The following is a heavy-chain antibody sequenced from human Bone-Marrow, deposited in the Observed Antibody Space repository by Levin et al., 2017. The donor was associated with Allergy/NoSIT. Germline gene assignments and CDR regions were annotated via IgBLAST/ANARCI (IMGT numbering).Heavy chain of an antibody. CDR2: MNAANGNS. Sequence: AASVKVSCKASGYTFTDYVIHWVRQAPGQSLEWMGWMNAANGNSKNPQKFQGRVTMTRDTSANTAYMELSSLTSEDTGLYFCARDDGSGSHYRAFDFWGQGSLVTVSS. CDR1: GYTFTDYV. CDR3: ARDDGSGSHYRAFDF. J-gene: IGHJ4*02. D-gene: IGHD3-10*01. V-gene: IGHV1-3*01.